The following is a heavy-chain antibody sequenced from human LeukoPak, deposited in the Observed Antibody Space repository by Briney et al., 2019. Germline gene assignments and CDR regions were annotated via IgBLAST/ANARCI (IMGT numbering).Heavy chain of an antibody. D-gene: IGHD3-22*01. CDR3: AQLDSSSYY. CDR2: LRSDGSDK. J-gene: IGHJ4*02. CDR1: VFIFSTYG. V-gene: IGHV3-30*02. Sequence: GGAVRLSRAASVFIFSTYGMHWVRQARGRGVEWVAFLRSDGSDKEYAYSVKGGFTISRDNSKNKLYVQMNSLRAENTAVYYCAQLDSSSYYWGQGTLVTVSS.